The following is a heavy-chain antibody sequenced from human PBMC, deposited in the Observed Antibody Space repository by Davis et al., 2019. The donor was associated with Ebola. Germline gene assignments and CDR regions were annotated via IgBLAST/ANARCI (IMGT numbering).Heavy chain of an antibody. V-gene: IGHV1-2*06. D-gene: IGHD3-10*01. Sequence: ASVKVSCKASGYTFTSYDINWVRQAPGQGLEWMGRINPNSGGTNFAQKFQGRVTMTRDTSISTAYMELSRLRSDDTAVYYCARDLTMVRGVIITLPHFDYWGQGTLVTVSS. CDR1: GYTFTSYD. J-gene: IGHJ4*02. CDR2: INPNSGGT. CDR3: ARDLTMVRGVIITLPHFDY.